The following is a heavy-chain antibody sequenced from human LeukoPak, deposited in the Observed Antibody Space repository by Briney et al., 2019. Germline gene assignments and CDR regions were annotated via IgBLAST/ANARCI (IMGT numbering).Heavy chain of an antibody. Sequence: GGSLRLSCAASGFTFSSYSMNWVRQAPGKGLEWVSSISSSSSYIYYADSVKGRFTISRDNAKNSLYLQMNSLRAEDTAVYYCARQLSTASSLYYFDYCGQGTLVTVSS. CDR2: ISSSSSYI. CDR3: ARQLSTASSLYYFDY. J-gene: IGHJ4*02. CDR1: GFTFSSYS. V-gene: IGHV3-21*01. D-gene: IGHD5-24*01.